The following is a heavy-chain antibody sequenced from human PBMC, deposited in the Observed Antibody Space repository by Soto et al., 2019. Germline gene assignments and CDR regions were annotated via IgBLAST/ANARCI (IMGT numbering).Heavy chain of an antibody. CDR3: ARDVEDRFDY. Sequence: VRLLQSGAEVKEPGSSVKVSCKASGGTFSSYAISWVRQAPGQGLEWMEGIIPIFDTANYAQKFQGRVTITADESTSTAYMELSSLRSEDTAVYYCARDVEDRFDYWGQGTLVTVSS. J-gene: IGHJ4*02. V-gene: IGHV1-69*12. CDR2: IIPIFDTA. D-gene: IGHD2-15*01. CDR1: GGTFSSYA.